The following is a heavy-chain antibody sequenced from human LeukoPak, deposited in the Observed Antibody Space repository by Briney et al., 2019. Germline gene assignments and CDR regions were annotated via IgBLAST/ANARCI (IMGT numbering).Heavy chain of an antibody. V-gene: IGHV3-33*01. CDR1: GFTFSSYG. Sequence: GRSLRLSCVASGFTFSSYGIHWVRQAPGKGLEWVAVIWYDGSNKYYADSVKGRFTISRDNSKNTLYLQMNSLRAEDTAVYYCARDRFMVRGVMVGTFDLWGQGTMVTVSS. J-gene: IGHJ3*01. D-gene: IGHD3-10*01. CDR2: IWYDGSNK. CDR3: ARDRFMVRGVMVGTFDL.